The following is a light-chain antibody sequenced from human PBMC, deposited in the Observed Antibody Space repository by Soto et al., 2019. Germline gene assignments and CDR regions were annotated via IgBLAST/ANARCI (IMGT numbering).Light chain of an antibody. CDR1: QSVITN. CDR2: GAS. Sequence: EIVMTQSPATLSVSPVERATLSFRASQSVITNLAWYQQKPGLPPRLLIYGASTRTMSTPARFSGSGSGTGFTLTISSLQSEDFAIYYCQQYNTWPPWTFGQGTKVDIK. CDR3: QQYNTWPPWT. J-gene: IGKJ1*01. V-gene: IGKV3-15*01.